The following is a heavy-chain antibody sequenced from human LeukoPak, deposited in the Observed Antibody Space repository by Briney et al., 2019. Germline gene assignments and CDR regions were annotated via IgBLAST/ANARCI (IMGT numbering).Heavy chain of an antibody. Sequence: GGSLRLSCAASGFTVSSNYMSWVRQAPGKGLEWVSVIYSGGSTDYADSVKGRFTISRDNSKNTLYLQMNSLRAEDTAVYYCAKDRSGSYSQGLDYWGQGTLVTVSS. J-gene: IGHJ4*02. V-gene: IGHV3-66*01. CDR2: IYSGGST. CDR1: GFTVSSNY. D-gene: IGHD1-26*01. CDR3: AKDRSGSYSQGLDY.